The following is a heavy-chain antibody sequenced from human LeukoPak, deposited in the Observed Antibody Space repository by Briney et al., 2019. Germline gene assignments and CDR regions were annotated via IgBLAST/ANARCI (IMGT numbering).Heavy chain of an antibody. V-gene: IGHV5-51*01. CDR1: GYSFTNSW. CDR2: IYPADSDT. CDR3: ATISSNSFDN. J-gene: IGHJ4*02. Sequence: GESLKISCKGSGYSFTNSWIGWVGQMPGKGLECMGIIYPADSDTRYSPSFQGHVTISADKSISTAYLQWSSLRASDTAMYYCATISSNSFDNWGQGTLVTVSS. D-gene: IGHD2-2*01.